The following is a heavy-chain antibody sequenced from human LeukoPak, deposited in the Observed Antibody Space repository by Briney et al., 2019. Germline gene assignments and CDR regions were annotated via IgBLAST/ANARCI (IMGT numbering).Heavy chain of an antibody. V-gene: IGHV1-3*01. CDR3: ARSPHILTGENFDY. CDR2: INAGNGNT. J-gene: IGHJ4*02. D-gene: IGHD3-9*01. CDR1: GYTFTSYG. Sequence: ASVKVSCKASGYTFTSYGISWVRQAPGQRLEWMGWINAGNGNTKYSQEFQGRVTITRDTSASTAYMHLSRLRSADTAVYYCARSPHILTGENFDYWGQGTLLTVSS.